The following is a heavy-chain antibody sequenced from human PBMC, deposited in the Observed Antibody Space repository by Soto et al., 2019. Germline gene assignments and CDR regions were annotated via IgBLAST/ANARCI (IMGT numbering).Heavy chain of an antibody. CDR2: ISYDGSNK. CDR3: AKDLECSGGSCYSFYFSGMDV. CDR1: GFTFSSYG. D-gene: IGHD2-15*01. V-gene: IGHV3-30*18. J-gene: IGHJ6*02. Sequence: GSLRLSCAASGFTFSSYGMHWVRQAPGKGLEWVAVISYDGSNKYYADSVKGRFTISRDNSKNTLYLQMNSLRAEDTAVYYCAKDLECSGGSCYSFYFSGMDVWGQGTRVTVSS.